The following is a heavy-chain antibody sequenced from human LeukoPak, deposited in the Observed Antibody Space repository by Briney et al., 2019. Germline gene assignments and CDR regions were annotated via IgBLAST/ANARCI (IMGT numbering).Heavy chain of an antibody. CDR2: INSDGSTT. Sequence: GGSLRLSCAASGFTFSNYWMHWVRQAPGKGLEWVSRINSDGSTTNYADSVKGRITVSRDNAKNTVHLQMNSLRAEDTAVYYCVRDLRESDFWGQGSLVTVSS. CDR3: VRDLRESDF. J-gene: IGHJ4*02. V-gene: IGHV3-74*01. CDR1: GFTFSNYW. D-gene: IGHD1-26*01.